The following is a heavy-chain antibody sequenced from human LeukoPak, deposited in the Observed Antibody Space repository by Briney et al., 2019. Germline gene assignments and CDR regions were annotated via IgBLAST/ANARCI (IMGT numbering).Heavy chain of an antibody. D-gene: IGHD6-13*01. CDR1: GGSFSSGSYY. CDR2: IYASGST. V-gene: IGHV4-61*02. CDR3: ARVGAAAAD. Sequence: PSQTLSLTCTVSGGSFSSGSYYWSWIRQPAGKGLEWIGRIYASGSTYYNPSLKSRVTISVDRSKNQFSLKLSSVTAADTAVYYCARVGAAAADWGQGTLVTVSS. J-gene: IGHJ4*02.